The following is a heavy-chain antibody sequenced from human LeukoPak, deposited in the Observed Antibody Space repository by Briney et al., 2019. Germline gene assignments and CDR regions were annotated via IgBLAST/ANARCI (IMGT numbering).Heavy chain of an antibody. CDR3: ARHVDSAGGDWSVVAFDI. J-gene: IGHJ3*02. CDR2: VHPSDSYT. V-gene: IGHV5-10-1*01. D-gene: IGHD2-21*02. Sequence: GESLKISCQGSGYNFTTHCISWVRQMPGKGLEWMGRVHPSDSYTKYSPSFQGHVSISADKSISTAYLQWSSLRASDAAMYYCARHVDSAGGDWSVVAFDIWGQGTLVTVSS. CDR1: GYNFTTHC.